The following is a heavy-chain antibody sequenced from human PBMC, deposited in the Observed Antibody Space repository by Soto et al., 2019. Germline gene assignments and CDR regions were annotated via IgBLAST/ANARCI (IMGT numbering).Heavy chain of an antibody. J-gene: IGHJ4*02. CDR2: IYYSGST. CDR1: GGSISSGDYY. Sequence: SETLSLTCTVSGGSISSGDYYWSWIRQPPGKGLEWIGYIYYSGSTYYNPSLKSRVTISVDTSKNQFSLKLSSVTAADTAVYYCAREYGYRTYFDYWGQGTLVTVSS. D-gene: IGHD5-18*01. V-gene: IGHV4-30-4*01. CDR3: AREYGYRTYFDY.